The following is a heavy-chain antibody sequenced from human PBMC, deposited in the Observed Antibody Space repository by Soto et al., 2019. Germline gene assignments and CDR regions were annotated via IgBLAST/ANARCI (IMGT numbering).Heavy chain of an antibody. V-gene: IGHV3-7*01. CDR2: INQDGSKK. CDR1: GFTFSTYW. Sequence: VGSLRLSCAASGFTFSTYWMDWVRQTPGKGLEWVANINQDGSKKNYVDSVKGRFTISRDNAKNSLYLQMSSLTAEDSALYYCSRSLNSWGQGALVTVSS. J-gene: IGHJ4*02. CDR3: SRSLNS.